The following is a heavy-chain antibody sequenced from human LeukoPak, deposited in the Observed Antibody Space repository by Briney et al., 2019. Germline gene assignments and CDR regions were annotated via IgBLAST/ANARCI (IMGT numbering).Heavy chain of an antibody. Sequence: ASVKVSCKASGYTFTNYGISWVRQAPGQGLEWMGIINPSGGSTSYAQKFQGRVTMTRDTSTSTVYMELSSLRSEDTAVYYCARDARGPPEWNYYGMDVWGQGTTVTVSS. CDR2: INPSGGST. D-gene: IGHD2-15*01. V-gene: IGHV1-46*01. CDR3: ARDARGPPEWNYYGMDV. CDR1: GYTFTNYG. J-gene: IGHJ6*02.